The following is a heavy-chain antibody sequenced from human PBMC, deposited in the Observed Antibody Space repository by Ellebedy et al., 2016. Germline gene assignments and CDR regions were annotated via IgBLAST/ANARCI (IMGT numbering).Heavy chain of an antibody. CDR2: IYPEDSDT. CDR1: GYSFTTYW. D-gene: IGHD6-13*01. CDR3: ARGRGSSWYSYFDY. J-gene: IGHJ4*02. V-gene: IGHV5-51*01. Sequence: ASVKVSCKGSGYSFTTYWIGWVRQKPGKGLEWMGIIYPEDSDTRYSPSFEGQVTISADKSISTAYLQWSSLKASDTAMFYCARGRGSSWYSYFDYWGQGTLVTVSS.